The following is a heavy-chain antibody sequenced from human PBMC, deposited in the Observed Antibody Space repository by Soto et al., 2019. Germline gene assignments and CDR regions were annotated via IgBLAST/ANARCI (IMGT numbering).Heavy chain of an antibody. CDR2: IYPGDSDT. V-gene: IGHV5-51*01. CDR1: GYSFTSYW. Sequence: PGESLKISCKCSGYSFTSYWIGWVRQMPGKGLEWMGIIYPGDSDTRYSPSFQGQVTISADKSISTAYLQWSSLKASDTAMYYCARHRFGELLPYYGMDVWGQGTTVTVSS. J-gene: IGHJ6*02. CDR3: ARHRFGELLPYYGMDV. D-gene: IGHD3-10*01.